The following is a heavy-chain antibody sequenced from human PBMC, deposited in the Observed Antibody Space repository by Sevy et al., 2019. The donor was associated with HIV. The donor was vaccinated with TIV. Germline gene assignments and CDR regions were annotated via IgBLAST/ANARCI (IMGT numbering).Heavy chain of an antibody. CDR3: ARTVPSSEIWRSDWHFDL. CDR1: GYTFTDHF. V-gene: IGHV1-2*02. CDR2: INPTNSVT. Sequence: ASVKVSCKASGYTFTDHFVHWVWQAPGQGLEWMGWINPTNSVTDYTRKLRGRVTMIRDTSTDTVYMELRWLNSDDTDVHYCARTVPSSEIWRSDWHFDLWGRGTQVTVSS. D-gene: IGHD2-2*01. J-gene: IGHJ2*01.